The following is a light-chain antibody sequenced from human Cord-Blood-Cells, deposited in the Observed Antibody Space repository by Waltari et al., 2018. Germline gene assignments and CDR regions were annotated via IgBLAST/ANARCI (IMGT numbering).Light chain of an antibody. CDR3: SSYTSSSTWV. CDR1: SSDVGGYNY. CDR2: DVS. J-gene: IGLJ3*02. Sequence: QSALTPPASVSGSPGQSITISCTGTSSDVGGYNYVSWYQQHPGKAPKLMIYDVSTRPSGVSNRFAGSKSGNTASLTISGLQAEDEADYYCSSYTSSSTWVFSGGTKLTVL. V-gene: IGLV2-14*01.